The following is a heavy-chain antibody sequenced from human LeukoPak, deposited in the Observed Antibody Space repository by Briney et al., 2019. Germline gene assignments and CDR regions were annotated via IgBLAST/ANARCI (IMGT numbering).Heavy chain of an antibody. CDR1: GFNFDEYG. CDR2: INWSGGST. J-gene: IGHJ3*02. V-gene: IGHV3-20*04. Sequence: GGSLRLSCAASGFNFDEYGLSWVRQVPGKGLEWVSGINWSGGSTGYADSVKGRFTISTDNAKKSLYLQMNSLKTEDSALYYCARDSDSYYFDPPLSFHIWGQGTMVTVSS. CDR3: ARDSDSYYFDPPLSFHI. D-gene: IGHD2-21*02.